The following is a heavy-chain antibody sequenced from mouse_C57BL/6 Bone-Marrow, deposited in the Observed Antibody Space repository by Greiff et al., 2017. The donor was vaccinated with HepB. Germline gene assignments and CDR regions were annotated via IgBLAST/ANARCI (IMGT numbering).Heavy chain of an antibody. J-gene: IGHJ3*01. CDR3: ARERFAY. V-gene: IGHV1-81*01. CDR1: GYTFTSYG. CDR2: IYPRRGNT. Sequence: QVQLQQSGAELARPGASVKLSCKASGYTFTSYGISWVKQRTGQGLEWIGEIYPRRGNTYYNEKFKGKATLTADKSSSTAYMELRSLTSEDSAVYFCARERFAYWGQGTLVTVSA.